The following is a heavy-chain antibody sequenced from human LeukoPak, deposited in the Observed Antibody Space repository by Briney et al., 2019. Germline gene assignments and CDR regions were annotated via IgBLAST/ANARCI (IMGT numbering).Heavy chain of an antibody. CDR3: AGSWGYRALDI. Sequence: GGSLRLSCAASGFIFRNYWMSWVRQAPGKGLEWVANIQQDGSERSYVASVKGRFTVSRDNARSSLYLQMDSLGAEDTALYYCAGSWGYRALDIWGQGTMVTVSS. CDR1: GFIFRNYW. D-gene: IGHD3-16*01. CDR2: IQQDGSER. J-gene: IGHJ3*02. V-gene: IGHV3-7*01.